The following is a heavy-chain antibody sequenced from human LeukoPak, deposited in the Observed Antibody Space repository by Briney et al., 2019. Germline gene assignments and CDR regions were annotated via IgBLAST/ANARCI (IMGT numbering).Heavy chain of an antibody. CDR1: GYTFTSYG. CDR2: ISAYNGNT. J-gene: IGHJ5*02. CDR3: ARADVVVPAAIHWFDP. V-gene: IGHV1-18*01. Sequence: ASVKVSCKASGYTFTSYGISWVRQAPGQGLEWMGWISAYNGNTNYAQKLQGRVTMTTDTSTSTAYMELRSLRSDDTAVYYCARADVVVPAAIHWFDPWGQGTLVTVSS. D-gene: IGHD2-2*02.